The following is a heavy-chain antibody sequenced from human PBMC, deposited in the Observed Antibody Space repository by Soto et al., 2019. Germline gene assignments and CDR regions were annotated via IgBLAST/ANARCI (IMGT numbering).Heavy chain of an antibody. Sequence: PGESLKISCKVSAYSFTSYWIGRLPQMQGKGLEWVGIIFPGDSDTRYSPSFEGQVTISADKSISTAYLQWRSLPASDTAMYYCARSKFPSYGMDVWGQGTTETVCS. CDR3: ARSKFPSYGMDV. CDR1: AYSFTSYW. CDR2: IFPGDSDT. V-gene: IGHV5-51*01. J-gene: IGHJ6*01.